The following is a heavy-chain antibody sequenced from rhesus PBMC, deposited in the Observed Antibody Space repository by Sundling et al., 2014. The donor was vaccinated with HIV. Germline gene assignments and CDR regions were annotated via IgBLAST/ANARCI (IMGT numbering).Heavy chain of an antibody. CDR3: ARGLQKFDS. J-gene: IGHJ4*01. CDR2: IYGGGSYI. Sequence: QVQLQESGPGLVKPSETLSVTCAFSGGSVSGYYWTWIRQAPGKGMEWIGYIYGGGSYIDYSPSLKSRVTLSVDTSKNQFSLRLSSVTAADTALYYCARGLQKFDSWGQGVLVTVSS. CDR1: GGSVSGYY. D-gene: IGHD1-44*01. V-gene: IGHV4-169*01.